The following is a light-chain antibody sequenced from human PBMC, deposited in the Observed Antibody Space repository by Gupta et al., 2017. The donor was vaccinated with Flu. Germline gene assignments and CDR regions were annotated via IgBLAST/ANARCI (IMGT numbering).Light chain of an antibody. CDR2: STN. J-gene: IGLJ2*01. CDR1: SDSVSTNYY. CDR3: LLYVGSGVSL. V-gene: IGLV8-61*01. Sequence: QTVVTQEPSSSVSPGGTVTLTCGLSSDSVSTNYYPTWYQQTPCQAPRTLIYSTNTRSSGVPDRFSGSILGNKAALTITGAQADDESDYYCLLYVGSGVSLFGGGTKLTVL.